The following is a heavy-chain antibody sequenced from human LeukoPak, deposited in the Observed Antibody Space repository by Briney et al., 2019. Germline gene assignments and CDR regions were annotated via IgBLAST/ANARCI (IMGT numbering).Heavy chain of an antibody. D-gene: IGHD2-15*01. CDR3: AKGDPRYFCSGGSCYAVDY. CDR1: GFTFSRYE. Sequence: QPGGSLRLSCAASGFTFSRYEMNWVRQAPGKGLEWVSHISSSGSTIYYADSVKGRFTISRDNAKNSLYLQMNSLRAEDTAVYYCAKGDPRYFCSGGSCYAVDYWGQGTLVTVSS. J-gene: IGHJ4*02. CDR2: ISSSGSTI. V-gene: IGHV3-48*03.